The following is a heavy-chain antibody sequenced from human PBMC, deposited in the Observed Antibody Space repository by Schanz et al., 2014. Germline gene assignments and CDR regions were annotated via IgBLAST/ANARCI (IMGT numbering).Heavy chain of an antibody. J-gene: IGHJ4*02. CDR1: GFTFSSYS. CDR2: ISSSGSYI. CDR3: AIIGVMVAVAGTRADY. V-gene: IGHV3-21*01. D-gene: IGHD6-19*01. Sequence: PGGSLRLSCAASGFTFSSYSMNWVRQAPGKGLEWVSSISSSGSYIYYADSVKGRFSISRDNAKNSLFLQMNRLRAEDTTLYYCAIIGVMVAVAGTRADYWGQGTLVTVSS.